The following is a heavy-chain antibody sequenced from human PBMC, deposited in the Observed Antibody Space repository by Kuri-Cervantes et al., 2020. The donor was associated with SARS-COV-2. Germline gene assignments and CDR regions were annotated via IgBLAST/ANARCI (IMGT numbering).Heavy chain of an antibody. Sequence: GGSLRLSCAASGFTFSSYEMNWVRQAPGKGLEWVSYISSSGSTMYYADSVKGRFTISRDNAKNSLYLQMNSLRAEDTAVYYCAREGDIVVVPAVYFDYWGQGTLVTVSS. CDR3: AREGDIVVVPAVYFDY. D-gene: IGHD2-2*01. CDR1: GFTFSSYE. CDR2: ISSSGSTM. V-gene: IGHV3-48*03. J-gene: IGHJ4*02.